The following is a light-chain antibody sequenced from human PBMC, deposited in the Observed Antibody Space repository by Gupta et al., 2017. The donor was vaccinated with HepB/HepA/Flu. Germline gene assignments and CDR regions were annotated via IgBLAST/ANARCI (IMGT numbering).Light chain of an antibody. CDR3: QQRYNIPWT. CDR1: QSVNKF. CDR2: GAS. V-gene: IGKV1-39*01. Sequence: DIQMTQSPSSLSASVGDRVTITCRTSQSVNKFLNWYQQKPGKAPKALIFGASTLQSGVPSRFSGSGSGTDFTLTISSRQPEDCATYYCQQRYNIPWTFGRGTKVEVK. J-gene: IGKJ1*01.